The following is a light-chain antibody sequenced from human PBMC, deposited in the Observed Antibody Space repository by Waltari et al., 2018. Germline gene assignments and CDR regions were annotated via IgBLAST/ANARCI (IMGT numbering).Light chain of an antibody. V-gene: IGLV2-14*01. CDR1: DSDVGAYDF. CDR3: SSYTTSSAPGV. CDR2: EVS. J-gene: IGLJ1*01. Sequence: QSALTQPASVSGSPGQSITISCSGTDSDVGAYDFVSWYQQHPGKAPHLIIYEVSNRPSGISIRCSASKSGNTASLTISGLQAEDEADYYCSSYTTSSAPGVFGTGTRVTVL.